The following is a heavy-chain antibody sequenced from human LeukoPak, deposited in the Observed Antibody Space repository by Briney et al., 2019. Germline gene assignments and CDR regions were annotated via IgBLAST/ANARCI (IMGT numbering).Heavy chain of an antibody. CDR1: GGSISSGGYY. CDR2: IYYSGST. V-gene: IGHV4-31*03. D-gene: IGHD1-26*01. Sequence: SQTLSLTCTVSGGSISSGGYYWSWIRQHPGKGLEWIGYIYYSGSTYYNPSLKSRVTISVDTSKNQFSLKLSSVTAADTAVYYCAGKTYSGSLFDYWGQGTLVTVSS. J-gene: IGHJ4*02. CDR3: AGKTYSGSLFDY.